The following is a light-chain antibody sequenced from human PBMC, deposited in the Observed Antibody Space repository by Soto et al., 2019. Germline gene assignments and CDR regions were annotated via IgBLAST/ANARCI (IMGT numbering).Light chain of an antibody. Sequence: EIGLTQSPGTLSLSPGERATLSFRASQSVTSSYLAWYQQTPGQPPRLVMYAASTRATGIPDRFWGGGSGTDFTPTIEKLEPEDFAVYYCQQYGGMPITFGGGTKVDI. V-gene: IGKV3-20*01. CDR1: QSVTSSY. J-gene: IGKJ4*01. CDR2: AAS. CDR3: QQYGGMPIT.